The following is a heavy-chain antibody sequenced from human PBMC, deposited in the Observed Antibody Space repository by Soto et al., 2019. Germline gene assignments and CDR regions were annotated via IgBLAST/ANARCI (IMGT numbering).Heavy chain of an antibody. CDR2: VNPSSGDS. V-gene: IGHV1-8*01. CDR3: VRQPGGVATPGDDY. J-gene: IGHJ4*02. D-gene: IGHD2-15*01. Sequence: QVQLVQSGAEVKKPGASVKVSCEASGYPFTAFDINWVRQAAGQGLEWMGWVNPSSGDSAFAQRFQDRITMTRTTSISTAYMELSRLTSDDTAVYYCVRQPGGVATPGDDYWGQGTLVTVSS. CDR1: GYPFTAFD.